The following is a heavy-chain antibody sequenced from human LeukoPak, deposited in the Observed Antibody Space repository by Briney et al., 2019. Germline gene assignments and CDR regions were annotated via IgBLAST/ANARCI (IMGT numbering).Heavy chain of an antibody. D-gene: IGHD3-22*01. CDR1: GYSISSGYY. Sequence: PSETLSLTCTVSGYSISSGYYWGWIRQPPGKGLEWIGSIYDSGTTYYNPSLKSRVTISVDTSKNQFSLKLSSVTAADTAVYYCARGKGSSGYHHDYWGQGTLVTVSS. J-gene: IGHJ4*02. V-gene: IGHV4-38-2*02. CDR3: ARGKGSSGYHHDY. CDR2: IYDSGTT.